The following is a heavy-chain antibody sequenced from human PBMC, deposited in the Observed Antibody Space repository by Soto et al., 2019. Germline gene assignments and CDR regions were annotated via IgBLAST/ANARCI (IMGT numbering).Heavy chain of an antibody. V-gene: IGHV1-18*01. CDR3: ARDPYLGDHQY. CDR1: GYTFTTYG. Sequence: QVPLVQSGGEVKKPGASVKVSCKTSGYTFTTYGISWVRQAPGQGLEWVGWISAYSGKTHYAQKFQGKVTMTTDTSTNTASLELRRLRSDDTAVYYCARDPYLGDHQYWGQGTLVTVSS. J-gene: IGHJ4*02. CDR2: ISAYSGKT. D-gene: IGHD3-16*01.